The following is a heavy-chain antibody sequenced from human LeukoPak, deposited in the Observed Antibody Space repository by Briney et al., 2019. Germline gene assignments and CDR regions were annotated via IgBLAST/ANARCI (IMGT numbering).Heavy chain of an antibody. J-gene: IGHJ4*02. CDR1: GFTLSTYA. Sequence: QSGGSLRLSCAASGFTLSTYAMSWVRLAPGKGLEWVSTISDSGGETYYADSVKGRFTISRDNSKNTLYLQMNSLRAEDTAFYYCAKSHSVAQRGYFDFWGQGTLVTVSS. CDR2: ISDSGGET. CDR3: AKSHSVAQRGYFDF. V-gene: IGHV3-23*01. D-gene: IGHD3-10*01.